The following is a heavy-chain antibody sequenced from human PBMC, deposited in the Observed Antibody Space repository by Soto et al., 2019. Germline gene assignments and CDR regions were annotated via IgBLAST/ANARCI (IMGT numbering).Heavy chain of an antibody. Sequence: QVQVVQSGDEVKETGASVRVSCKTSGYSFTAYGISWVRQAPGQGLEWMGWISCYNGKTKYAQKVQGRVTMTTDTSTSTAYREVRILRSDDTAIDYCARDAPPPELRFLEWHNYDYNGMDVWGQGTTGTV. CDR1: GYSFTAYG. V-gene: IGHV1-18*01. D-gene: IGHD3-3*01. J-gene: IGHJ6*02. CDR2: ISCYNGKT. CDR3: ARDAPPPELRFLEWHNYDYNGMDV.